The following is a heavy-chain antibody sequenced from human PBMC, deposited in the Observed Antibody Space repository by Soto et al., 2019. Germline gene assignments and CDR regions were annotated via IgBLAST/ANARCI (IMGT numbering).Heavy chain of an antibody. CDR3: ARADIVVVVAAINLYYGMDV. CDR2: IIPIFGTA. V-gene: IGHV1-69*13. CDR1: GGTFSSYS. D-gene: IGHD2-15*01. J-gene: IGHJ6*02. Sequence: SVKVSCKASGGTFSSYSISWVRQAPGQGLEWMGGIIPIFGTANYAQKFQGRVTITADESTSTAYMELSSLRSEDTAVYYCARADIVVVVAAINLYYGMDVWGQGTTVTVSS.